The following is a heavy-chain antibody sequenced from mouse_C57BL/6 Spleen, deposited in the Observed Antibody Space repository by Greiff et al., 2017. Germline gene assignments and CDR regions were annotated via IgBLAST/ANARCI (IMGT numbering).Heavy chain of an antibody. Sequence: QDQLQQPGAELVMPGASVKLSCKASGYTFTSYWMHWVKQRPGQGLEWIGEIDPSDSYTNYNQKFKGKSTLTVDKSSSTAYMQLSSLTSEDSAVYYCARSGYYGSSNYFDYWGQGTTLTVSS. J-gene: IGHJ2*01. CDR1: GYTFTSYW. CDR2: IDPSDSYT. V-gene: IGHV1-69*01. D-gene: IGHD1-1*01. CDR3: ARSGYYGSSNYFDY.